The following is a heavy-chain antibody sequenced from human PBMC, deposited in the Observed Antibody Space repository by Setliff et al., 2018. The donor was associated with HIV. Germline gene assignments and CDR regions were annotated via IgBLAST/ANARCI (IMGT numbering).Heavy chain of an antibody. D-gene: IGHD1-26*01. J-gene: IGHJ2*01. CDR2: IYTSGST. CDR1: GGSISSGSYY. Sequence: PSETLSLTCTVSGGSISSGSYYWSWIRQPAGKGLEWIGRIYTSGSTNYNPSLKSRVTISVDTSKNQFSLKLSSVTAADTAVYYCARDYSGNYYGYFDLWGRGTPVT. CDR3: ARDYSGNYYGYFDL. V-gene: IGHV4-61*02.